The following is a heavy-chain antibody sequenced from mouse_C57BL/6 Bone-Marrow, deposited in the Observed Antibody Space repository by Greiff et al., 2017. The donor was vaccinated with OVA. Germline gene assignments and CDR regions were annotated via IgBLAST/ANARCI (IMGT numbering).Heavy chain of an antibody. V-gene: IGHV5-6*01. Sequence: EVKLMESGGDLVKPGGSLKLSCAASGFTFSSYGMSWVRQTPDKRLEWVATISSGGSYTYYPDSVKGRFTISRDNAKNTLYLQMSSLKSEDTAMYYCARQGGVYAMDYWGQGTSVTVSS. CDR3: ARQGGVYAMDY. CDR2: ISSGGSYT. J-gene: IGHJ4*01. CDR1: GFTFSSYG.